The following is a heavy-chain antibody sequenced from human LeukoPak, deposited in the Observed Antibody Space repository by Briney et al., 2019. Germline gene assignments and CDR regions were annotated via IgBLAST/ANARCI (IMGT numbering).Heavy chain of an antibody. CDR1: GFIFNSHS. CDR3: AKRIQSAMAMGY. D-gene: IGHD5-18*01. CDR2: ISGSGGST. Sequence: PGGSLRLSCAASGFIFNSHSMNWVRQAPGKGLEWVSDISGSGGSTYYADSVKGRFTISRDNSKNTMYLQMNSLRAEDTAVYYCAKRIQSAMAMGYWGQGTLVTVSS. J-gene: IGHJ4*02. V-gene: IGHV3-23*01.